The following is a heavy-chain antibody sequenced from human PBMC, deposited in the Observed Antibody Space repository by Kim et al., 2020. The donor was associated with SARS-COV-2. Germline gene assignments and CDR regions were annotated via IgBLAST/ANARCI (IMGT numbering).Heavy chain of an antibody. CDR3: AGSSSIRYYYGMDV. J-gene: IGHJ6*02. CDR2: ISYDGSNK. V-gene: IGHV3-30*04. D-gene: IGHD6-6*01. CDR1: GFTFSSYA. Sequence: GGSLRLSCAASGFTFSSYAMHWVRQAPGKGLEWVAVISYDGSNKYYADSVKGRFTIFRDNSKNTLYLQMNSLRAEDTAVYYCAGSSSIRYYYGMDVWGQG.